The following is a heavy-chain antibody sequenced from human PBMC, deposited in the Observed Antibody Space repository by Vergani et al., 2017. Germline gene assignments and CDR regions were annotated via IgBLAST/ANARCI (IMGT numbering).Heavy chain of an antibody. J-gene: IGHJ4*02. D-gene: IGHD6-19*01. Sequence: EVQLLESGGGLVQPGGSLRLSCAASGFTFSSYAMSWVRQAPGKGLEWVSAISGSGGSTYYADSVKGRFTISRDNSKNTLYLQMNSLRAEDTAVYYCAKEFWGSSGWYHGPFDYWGQGTLVTVSS. V-gene: IGHV3-23*01. CDR3: AKEFWGSSGWYHGPFDY. CDR1: GFTFSSYA. CDR2: ISGSGGST.